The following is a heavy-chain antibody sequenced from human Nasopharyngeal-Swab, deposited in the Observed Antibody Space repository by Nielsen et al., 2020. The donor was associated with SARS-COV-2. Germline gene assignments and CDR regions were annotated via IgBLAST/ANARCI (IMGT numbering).Heavy chain of an antibody. CDR2: IYGGGFVT. CDR3: ASARGSFDY. V-gene: IGHV3-23*03. Sequence: WIRQPPGKGLEWVALIYGGGFVTHCVDSVKGRFTVSRDDSRGTLSLQMNSLRVDDTAVYYCASARGSFDYWGQGAVVTVSS. J-gene: IGHJ4*02.